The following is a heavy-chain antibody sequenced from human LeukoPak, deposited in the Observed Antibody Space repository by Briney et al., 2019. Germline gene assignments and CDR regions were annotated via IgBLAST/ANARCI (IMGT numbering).Heavy chain of an antibody. CDR2: IHQGGSEK. CDR3: GRWGGGLDY. CDR1: GFTFSNYW. Sequence: LSGGSLRLSCAASGFTFSNYWMGWVRQAPGKGLEWVANIHQGGSEKHYVDSVKGRFTISRDNANNSLYLQISNLRAEDTAVYFCGRWGGGLDYWGQGTLVTASS. J-gene: IGHJ4*02. D-gene: IGHD3-10*01. V-gene: IGHV3-7*04.